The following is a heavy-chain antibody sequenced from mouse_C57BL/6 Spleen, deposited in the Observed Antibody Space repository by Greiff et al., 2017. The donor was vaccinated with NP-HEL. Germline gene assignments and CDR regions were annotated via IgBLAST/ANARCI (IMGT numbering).Heavy chain of an antibody. D-gene: IGHD4-1*01. CDR2: IRFKSDNYAT. J-gene: IGHJ2*01. CDR1: GFTFSIYW. Sequence: EVKLEESGGGLVQPGGSMKLSCVASGFTFSIYWMNWVRQSPEKGLEWVAQIRFKSDNYATHYAESVKGRFTISRDDSKSSVYLQMKNLRAEDTGIYSCPGPYWDENYFDYGGQGTTLTVSS. V-gene: IGHV6-3*01. CDR3: PGPYWDENYFDY.